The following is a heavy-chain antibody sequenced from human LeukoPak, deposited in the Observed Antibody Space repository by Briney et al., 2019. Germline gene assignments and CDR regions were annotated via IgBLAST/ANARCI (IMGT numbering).Heavy chain of an antibody. CDR2: INSTGGIT. Sequence: PGGSLRLSCAASGFTFRSYAMSWVRQAPGKGLEWVSGINSTGGITYYADSMKGRFTISRDNSKNTLYLQMNSLRAEDTAIYYCAKWRASHFFDYWGQGTLVTVSS. CDR3: AKWRASHFFDY. V-gene: IGHV3-23*01. J-gene: IGHJ4*02. CDR1: GFTFRSYA. D-gene: IGHD3-3*02.